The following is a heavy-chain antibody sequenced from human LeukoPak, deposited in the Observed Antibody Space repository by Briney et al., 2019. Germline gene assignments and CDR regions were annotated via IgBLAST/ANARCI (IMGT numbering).Heavy chain of an antibody. V-gene: IGHV1-18*01. J-gene: IGHJ1*01. Sequence: ASVKVSCKASGYTFTSYGISWVRQAPGQGLEWMGWISAYNGNTNYAQKLQGRVTMTTDTSTSTAYMELRSLRSDDTAVYYCARGNPTAVAGTRYFQHWGQGTLVTVSS. D-gene: IGHD6-19*01. CDR2: ISAYNGNT. CDR3: ARGNPTAVAGTRYFQH. CDR1: GYTFTSYG.